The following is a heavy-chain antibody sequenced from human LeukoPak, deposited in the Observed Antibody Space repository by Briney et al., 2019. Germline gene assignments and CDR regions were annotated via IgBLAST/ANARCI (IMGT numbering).Heavy chain of an antibody. CDR3: AKQTGSGLFILP. J-gene: IGHJ4*02. D-gene: IGHD3/OR15-3a*01. V-gene: IGHV4-39*01. Sequence: SETLSLTCTVSGGLISISTYYWGWIRQPPGKGLEWIGSIYYTGDTYYNASLKSRVTISIDTSKNQFSLKLTSVTAADTAVYYCAKQTGSGLFILPGGQGTLVTVSS. CDR1: GGLISISTYY. CDR2: IYYTGDT.